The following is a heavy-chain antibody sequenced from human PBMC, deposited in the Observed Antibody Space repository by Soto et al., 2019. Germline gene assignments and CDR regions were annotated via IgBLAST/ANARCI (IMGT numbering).Heavy chain of an antibody. Sequence: QVQLVQSGAEVKKPGSSVKVSREASGRTFSSYAISWVRQAPGQGVEWMGGIIPIFGRANYAQKFKGRVTITADESTSTAYMELSSLRSEDTAVYYCARDHGTGHGIGRTGWFDTWGQGTLVTVSS. D-gene: IGHD1-1*01. CDR3: ARDHGTGHGIGRTGWFDT. J-gene: IGHJ5*02. CDR1: GRTFSSYA. V-gene: IGHV1-69*01. CDR2: IIPIFGRA.